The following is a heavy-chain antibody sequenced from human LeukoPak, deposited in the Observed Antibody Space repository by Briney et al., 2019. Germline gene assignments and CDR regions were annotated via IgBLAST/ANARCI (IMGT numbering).Heavy chain of an antibody. J-gene: IGHJ5*02. CDR2: IYYIGST. CDR1: GGSISSYY. V-gene: IGHV4-59*01. CDR3: ARSSGAPYNWFDP. Sequence: TSETLSLTCTVSGGSISSYYWSWIRQPPGKGLEWIGYIYYIGSTNYNPSLKSRVTISVDTSKNQFSLKLSSVTAADTAVYCCARSSGAPYNWFDPWGQGTLVTVSS. D-gene: IGHD3-10*01.